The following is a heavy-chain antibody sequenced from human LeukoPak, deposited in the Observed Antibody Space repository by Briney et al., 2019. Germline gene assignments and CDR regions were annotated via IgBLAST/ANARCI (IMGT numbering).Heavy chain of an antibody. D-gene: IGHD4-23*01. V-gene: IGHV3-30*02. CDR3: AKGDDYGANTRLPKYNWFDP. J-gene: IGHJ5*02. CDR2: IRYDGNNK. Sequence: PGRSLRLSCAASGFTFSSYAMHWVHQAPGKGLEWVAFIRYDGNNKNCADSAKGRFTISRDNSKDTLYLQMNSLRAEDTAVYYCAKGDDYGANTRLPKYNWFDPWGQGTLVTVSS. CDR1: GFTFSSYA.